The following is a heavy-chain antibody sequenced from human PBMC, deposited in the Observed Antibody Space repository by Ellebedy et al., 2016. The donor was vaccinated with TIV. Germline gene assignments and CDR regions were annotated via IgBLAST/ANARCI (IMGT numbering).Heavy chain of an antibody. J-gene: IGHJ4*02. CDR3: ARVGYCSGGSCYARHRDY. Sequence: ESLKISCAASGFTFSSYAMSWVRQPPGKGLEWIGEINHSGSTNYNPSLKSRVTISVDTSKNQFSLKLSSVTAADTAVYYCARVGYCSGGSCYARHRDYWGQGTLVTVSS. D-gene: IGHD2-15*01. V-gene: IGHV4-34*01. CDR2: INHSGST. CDR1: GFTFSSYA.